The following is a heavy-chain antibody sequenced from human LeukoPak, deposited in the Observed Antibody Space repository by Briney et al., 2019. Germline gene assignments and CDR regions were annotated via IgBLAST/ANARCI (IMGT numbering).Heavy chain of an antibody. D-gene: IGHD2-15*01. CDR2: INHSGST. Sequence: SETLSLTCAVYGGSFSGYYWSWIRQPSGKGLEWIGEINHSGSTNYNPSLKSRVTISVDTSKNQFSLKLSSVTAADTAVYYCARGPRDCSGGSCYSASYPWGQGTLVTVSS. CDR1: GGSFSGYY. J-gene: IGHJ5*02. CDR3: ARGPRDCSGGSCYSASYP. V-gene: IGHV4-34*01.